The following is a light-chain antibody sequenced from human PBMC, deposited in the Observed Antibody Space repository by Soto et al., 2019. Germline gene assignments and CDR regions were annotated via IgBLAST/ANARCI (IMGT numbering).Light chain of an antibody. J-gene: IGKJ1*01. CDR2: AAS. V-gene: IGKV1-39*01. CDR3: QLSDSGWT. CDR1: QSISSY. Sequence: DIQMTQSPSSLSASIGDIVTITCRASQSISSYLNWYKQRPGKAPNLLIYAASTLQSGVPSRFIGSGSGTDFTLTIRSLKPEDFATEYCQLSDSGWTFGQGTKVDIK.